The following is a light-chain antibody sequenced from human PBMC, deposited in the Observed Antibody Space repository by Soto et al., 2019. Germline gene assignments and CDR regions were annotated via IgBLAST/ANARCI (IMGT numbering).Light chain of an antibody. Sequence: EIVMTQSPVTLSVSPGERATLSCRASQSVNNNLAWYQQKPGQAPRVLIHGASTRATGTPDRFSGSGSATEFTLTISSLQSEDFAVYYCQQYNDWPRTFGQGTKVEIK. CDR3: QQYNDWPRT. CDR2: GAS. CDR1: QSVNNN. V-gene: IGKV3-15*01. J-gene: IGKJ1*01.